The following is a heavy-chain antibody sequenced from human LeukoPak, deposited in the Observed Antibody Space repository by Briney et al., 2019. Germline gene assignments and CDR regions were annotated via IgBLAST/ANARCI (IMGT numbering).Heavy chain of an antibody. V-gene: IGHV4-61*01. CDR1: GGSVSSGSYY. D-gene: IGHD3-10*01. J-gene: IGHJ6*04. CDR3: ARGGLSYYGMDV. Sequence: SETLSLTCTVSGGSVSSGSYYWSWIRQPPGKGLEWIGYIYYSGSTNYNPSLKSRVTISVDTSKNQFSLKLSSVTAADTAVYYCARGGLSYYGMDVWGKGTTVTVSS. CDR2: IYYSGST.